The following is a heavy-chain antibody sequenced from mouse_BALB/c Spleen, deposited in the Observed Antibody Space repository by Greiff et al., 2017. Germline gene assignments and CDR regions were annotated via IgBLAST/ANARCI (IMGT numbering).Heavy chain of an antibody. V-gene: IGHV14-3*02. D-gene: IGHD2-1*01. CDR1: GFNIKDTY. CDR2: IDPANGNT. J-gene: IGHJ2*01. CDR3: ARGYGNYPFDY. Sequence: EVKLMESGAELVKPGASVKLSCTASGFNIKDTYMHWVKQRPEQGLEWIGRIDPANGNTKYDPKFQGKATITADTSSNTAYLQLSSLTSEDTAVYYCARGYGNYPFDYWGQGTTLTVSS.